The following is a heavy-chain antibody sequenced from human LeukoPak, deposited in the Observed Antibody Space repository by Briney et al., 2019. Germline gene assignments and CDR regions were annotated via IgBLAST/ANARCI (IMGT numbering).Heavy chain of an antibody. J-gene: IGHJ3*02. CDR1: GFTCSCYV. V-gene: IGHV3-23*01. Sequence: PGGSLTLSCAASGFTCSCYVMSWVRQAPGKGLEWVSAISGSGGSTYYADSVKGRFTISRDKSKTKLYLQMNSLRAEDTAVHYCAKISLRRDYYDSSGYGFDIWGEGTMVTVSS. D-gene: IGHD3-22*01. CDR2: ISGSGGST. CDR3: AKISLRRDYYDSSGYGFDI.